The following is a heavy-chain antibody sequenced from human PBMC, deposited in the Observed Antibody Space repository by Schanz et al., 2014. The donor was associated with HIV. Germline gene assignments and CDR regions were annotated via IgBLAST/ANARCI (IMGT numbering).Heavy chain of an antibody. V-gene: IGHV1-69*01. J-gene: IGHJ4*02. Sequence: QVQLVQSGAEVKKPGSSVKVFCRASGGTFINYAFSWVRQAPGQGLEWMGGIIPLFGTSNYAQKFQGRATITADESTSTAYMELSSLRSEDTAVYYCARDSPVAAGPPDYWGQGTLVTVSS. CDR3: ARDSPVAAGPPDY. D-gene: IGHD6-6*01. CDR2: IIPLFGTS. CDR1: GGTFINYA.